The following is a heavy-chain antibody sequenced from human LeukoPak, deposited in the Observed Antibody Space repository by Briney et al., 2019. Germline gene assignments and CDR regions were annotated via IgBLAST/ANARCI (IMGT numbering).Heavy chain of an antibody. V-gene: IGHV4-59*01. CDR2: VDHTGST. J-gene: IGHJ5*02. D-gene: IGHD3-22*01. CDR1: DDSITMYY. Sequence: PSETLSLTCTVSDDSITMYYWTWIRQPPGKGLEWIGYVDHTGSTKFNPSLNGRVSISRDTSNNFFSLRLRSVTAADTAVYFCAGDKYYFNISGPQTQGRDNWFDPWGQGTLVTVSS. CDR3: AGDKYYFNISGPQTQGRDNWFDP.